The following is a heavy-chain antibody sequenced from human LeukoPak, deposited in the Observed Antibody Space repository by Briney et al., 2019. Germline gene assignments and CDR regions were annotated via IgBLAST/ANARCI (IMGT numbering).Heavy chain of an antibody. CDR1: GFTFSNYE. Sequence: PGGSLTLSCAASGFTFSNYEMNWVRQAPGKGLEWVSYISSSGTTIYYADSVKGRFTISRDNAKNSLSLQMNSLKVEDTAVYYCARDHNRPYTFDYWGQGTLVPVSS. V-gene: IGHV3-48*03. D-gene: IGHD2-2*02. CDR3: ARDHNRPYTFDY. J-gene: IGHJ4*02. CDR2: ISSSGTTI.